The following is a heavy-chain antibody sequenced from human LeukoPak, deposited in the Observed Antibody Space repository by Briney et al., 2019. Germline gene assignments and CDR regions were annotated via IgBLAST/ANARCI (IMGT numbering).Heavy chain of an antibody. Sequence: GGSLRLSCAASGFTVSSNYMSWVRQAPGKGLEWVSVIYSGGSTYYADSVKGRFTISRDNSKNTLYLQMNSLRAEDTAVYYCARDHGGNYLDYWGQGTPVTVSS. CDR2: IYSGGST. V-gene: IGHV3-66*02. CDR1: GFTVSSNY. J-gene: IGHJ4*02. D-gene: IGHD4-23*01. CDR3: ARDHGGNYLDY.